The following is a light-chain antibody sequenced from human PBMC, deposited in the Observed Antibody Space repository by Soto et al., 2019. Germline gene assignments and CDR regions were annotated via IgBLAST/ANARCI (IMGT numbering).Light chain of an antibody. CDR3: QQYNNWS. Sequence: EMVMTQSPDTLSVSPGERATLFCRASQSVGSNLAWYQQKPGQAPRLLIYAASTRATGIPARFSGSGSGTEFTLTISSLQSEDFAVYYCQQYNNWSFGQGTRLEIK. CDR2: AAS. CDR1: QSVGSN. J-gene: IGKJ5*01. V-gene: IGKV3-15*01.